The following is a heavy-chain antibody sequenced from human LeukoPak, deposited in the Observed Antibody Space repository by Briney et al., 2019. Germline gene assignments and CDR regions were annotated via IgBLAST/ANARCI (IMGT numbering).Heavy chain of an antibody. CDR1: GGSISSYY. V-gene: IGHV4-59*08. J-gene: IGHJ5*02. Sequence: NASETLSLTCTVSGGSISSYYWSWIRQPPGKGLEWIGYIYYSGSTNYNPSLTSRVTISVDTSKNQFSLKLSSVTAADTAVYYCARPYYYDSRIDPWGQGTLVTVSS. D-gene: IGHD3-22*01. CDR3: ARPYYYDSRIDP. CDR2: IYYSGST.